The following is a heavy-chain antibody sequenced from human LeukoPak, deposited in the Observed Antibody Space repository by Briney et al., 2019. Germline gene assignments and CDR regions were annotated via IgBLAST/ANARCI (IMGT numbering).Heavy chain of an antibody. CDR2: IHGGDSEI. D-gene: IGHD1-1*01. V-gene: IGHV5-51*01. CDR3: ARLSEELEAHFDF. J-gene: IGHJ4*02. CDR1: GYRFNSYW. Sequence: GESLKISCKGAGYRFNSYWIGWVRQMPGQGLQWMGVIHGGDSEIRYSPSFQGQVTISADKSINTAYLQWSSLKASDTAMYYCARLSEELEAHFDFWGQGTPVTVSS.